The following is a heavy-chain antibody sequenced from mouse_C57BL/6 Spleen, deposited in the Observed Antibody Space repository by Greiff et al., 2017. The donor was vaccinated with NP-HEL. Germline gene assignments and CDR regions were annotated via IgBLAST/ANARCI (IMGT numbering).Heavy chain of an antibody. CDR3: ARDRWLLRGDAMDY. V-gene: IGHV5-4*01. D-gene: IGHD2-3*01. Sequence: EVKLVESGGGLVKPGGSLKLSCAASGFTFSSYAMSWVRQTPEKRLEWVATISDGGSYTYYPDNVKGRFTISRDNAKNNLYLQMSHLKSEDTAMYYCARDRWLLRGDAMDYWGQGTSVTVSS. CDR2: ISDGGSYT. J-gene: IGHJ4*01. CDR1: GFTFSSYA.